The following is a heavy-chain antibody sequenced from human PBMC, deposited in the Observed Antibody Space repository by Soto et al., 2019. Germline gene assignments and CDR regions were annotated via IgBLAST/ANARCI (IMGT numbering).Heavy chain of an antibody. V-gene: IGHV4-59*12. Sequence: SETLSLTCTISGGSISHDYWSWIRQPPGKGLEWIGYIYYSGSTNYNPSLKSRVTISVDTSKDQFSLKLTSVTAADTAVYYCARDKITGLFDYWGQGTLVTVSS. CDR1: GGSISHDY. CDR2: IYYSGST. D-gene: IGHD2-8*02. J-gene: IGHJ4*02. CDR3: ARDKITGLFDY.